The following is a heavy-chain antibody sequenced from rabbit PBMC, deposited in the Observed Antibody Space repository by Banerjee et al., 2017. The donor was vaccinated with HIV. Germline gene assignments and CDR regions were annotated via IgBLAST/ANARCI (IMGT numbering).Heavy chain of an antibody. J-gene: IGHJ4*01. Sequence: QEQLVESGGGLVQPGGSLKLSCKASRFDLSRYGVSWVRQAPGKGLEWIACIYTGNGNTYYASWAKGRFTISKTSSTTVTLQMTSLTAADTATYFCARNLGTTYHSLNLWGQGTLVTVS. V-gene: IGHV1S45*01. CDR2: IYTGNGNT. D-gene: IGHD1-1*01. CDR3: ARNLGTTYHSLNL. CDR1: RFDLSRYG.